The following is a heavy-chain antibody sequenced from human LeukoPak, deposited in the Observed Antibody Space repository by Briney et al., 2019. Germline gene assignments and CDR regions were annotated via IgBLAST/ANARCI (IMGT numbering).Heavy chain of an antibody. Sequence: GGSLRLSCAASGFTFSSYWMHWVRQAPGKGLEWVAVISYDGSNKHYADSVKGRFTISRDNSKNTLYLQMNSLRVEDTAVYYCVRGGGAFDIWGQGTMVTVSS. V-gene: IGHV3-30-3*01. CDR2: ISYDGSNK. D-gene: IGHD5-12*01. CDR3: VRGGGAFDI. CDR1: GFTFSSYW. J-gene: IGHJ3*02.